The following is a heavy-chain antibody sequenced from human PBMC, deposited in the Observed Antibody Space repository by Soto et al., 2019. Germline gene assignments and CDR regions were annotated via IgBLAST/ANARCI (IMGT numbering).Heavy chain of an antibody. D-gene: IGHD4-17*01. CDR1: GFSLSNARMG. CDR2: IFSNDEK. V-gene: IGHV2-26*01. Sequence: QVTLKESGPVLVQPTENLTLTCTVSGFSLSNARMGVSWIRQPPGKALEWLAHIFSNDEKSYSTSLKSRLTTSKDTSKSQVVLIMTNMDPADTATYYCARPGLQDYGDYVIYWYFDLWGRGTLVTVSS. J-gene: IGHJ2*01. CDR3: ARPGLQDYGDYVIYWYFDL.